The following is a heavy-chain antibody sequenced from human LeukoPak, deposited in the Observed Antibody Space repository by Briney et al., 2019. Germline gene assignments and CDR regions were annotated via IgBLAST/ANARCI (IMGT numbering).Heavy chain of an antibody. V-gene: IGHV4-59*01. D-gene: IGHD6-13*01. CDR1: GGSFSSYY. Sequence: SETLSLTCTVSGGSFSSYYWSWIRQPPGKGLEWIGYIYYSGSTNYNPSLKSRVTISVDTSKNQFSLKLSSVTAADTAVYYCAREVVAAAGTVDYWGQGTLVTVSS. J-gene: IGHJ4*02. CDR2: IYYSGST. CDR3: AREVVAAAGTVDY.